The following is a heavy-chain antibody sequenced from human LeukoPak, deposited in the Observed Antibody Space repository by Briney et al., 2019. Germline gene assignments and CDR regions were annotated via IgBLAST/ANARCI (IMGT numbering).Heavy chain of an antibody. CDR2: ISGSGGST. CDR1: GFTFSGYA. V-gene: IGHV3-23*01. Sequence: GSLRLSCAASGFTFSGYAMSWVRQAPGKGLEWVSAISGSGGSTYYADSVKGRFTISRDNSKNTLYLQMNSLRAEDTAVYYCAKDLTIFGVVIGLGDYYYGMDVWGQGTTVTVSS. CDR3: AKDLTIFGVVIGLGDYYYGMDV. J-gene: IGHJ6*02. D-gene: IGHD3-3*01.